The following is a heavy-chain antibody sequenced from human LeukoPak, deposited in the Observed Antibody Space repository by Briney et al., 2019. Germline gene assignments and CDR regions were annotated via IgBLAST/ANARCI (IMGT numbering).Heavy chain of an antibody. CDR2: ISSDGSTT. V-gene: IGHV3-74*01. CDR3: VRVRSSSWYDY. J-gene: IGHJ4*02. Sequence: GGSLRLSCATSGFTFSTSWMHWVRQAPGKGLVWVSRISSDGSTTTYADSVKGRFTISRDNAKNTLYLQRNSLRVEDTAVYYCVRVRSSSWYDYWGQGALVTVSS. CDR1: GFTFSTSW. D-gene: IGHD6-13*01.